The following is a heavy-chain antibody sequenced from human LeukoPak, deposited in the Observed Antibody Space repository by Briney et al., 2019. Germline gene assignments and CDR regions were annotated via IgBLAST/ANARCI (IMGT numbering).Heavy chain of an antibody. CDR2: ISSSSSYI. V-gene: IGHV3-21*01. CDR1: GFTFSSYS. CDR3: ARGPTPTTVTTRGYYFDY. Sequence: GGSLRLSCAASGFTFSSYSMNWVRQAPGKGLEWVSSISSSSSYIYYADSVKGRFTISRDNAKNSPYLQMNSLRAEDTAVYYCARGPTPTTVTTRGYYFDYWGQGTLVTVSS. D-gene: IGHD4-17*01. J-gene: IGHJ4*02.